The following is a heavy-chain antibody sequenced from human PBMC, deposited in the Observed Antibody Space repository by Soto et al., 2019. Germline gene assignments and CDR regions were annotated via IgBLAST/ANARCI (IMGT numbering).Heavy chain of an antibody. CDR1: GYTFTGYY. D-gene: IGHD6-19*01. CDR3: ARAPPGIAVAGTHFDY. Sequence: QVQLVQSGAEVKKPGASVKVSCKASGYTFTGYYMHWVRQAPGQGLEWMGWINPNSGGTNYAQKFQGWVTMTRDTSISTAYMELSRLRSDDTAVYYCARAPPGIAVAGTHFDYWGQGTLVTVSS. V-gene: IGHV1-2*04. J-gene: IGHJ4*02. CDR2: INPNSGGT.